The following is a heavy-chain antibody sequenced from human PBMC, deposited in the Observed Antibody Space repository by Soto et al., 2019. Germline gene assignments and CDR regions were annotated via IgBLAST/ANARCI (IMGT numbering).Heavy chain of an antibody. CDR3: ARGEGTMVRGVGLDYYYGMDV. CDR1: GGSISSYY. D-gene: IGHD3-10*01. Sequence: QVQLQESGPGLVKPSETLSLTCTVSGGSISSYYWSWIRQPPGKGLEWIGYIYYSGSTNYNPSLKRRVTISVDTSKNQFSLKLSSVTAADTAVYYCARGEGTMVRGVGLDYYYGMDVWGQGTTVTVSS. CDR2: IYYSGST. J-gene: IGHJ6*02. V-gene: IGHV4-59*01.